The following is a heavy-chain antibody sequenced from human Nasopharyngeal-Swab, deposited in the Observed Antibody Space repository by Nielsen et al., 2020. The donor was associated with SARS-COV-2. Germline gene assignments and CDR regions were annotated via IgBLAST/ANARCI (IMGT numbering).Heavy chain of an antibody. CDR3: ARVGIGYGFDY. J-gene: IGHJ4*02. D-gene: IGHD5-12*01. V-gene: IGHV1-8*02. CDR1: GYTFTSYG. CDR2: MNPNSGNT. Sequence: ASVKVSCKASGYTFTSYGIHWVRQAPGQGLEWMGWMNPNSGNTGYAQKFQGRVTMTRNTSISTAYMELSSLRSEDTAVYYCARVGIGYGFDYWGQGTLVTVSS.